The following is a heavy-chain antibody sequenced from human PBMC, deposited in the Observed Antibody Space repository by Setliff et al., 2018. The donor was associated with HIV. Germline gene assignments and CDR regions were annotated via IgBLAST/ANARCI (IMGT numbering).Heavy chain of an antibody. CDR3: AYSGRQLRGPYFDF. CDR1: GLSLSTSGVG. V-gene: IGHV2-5*01. CDR2: IYWNNNE. J-gene: IGHJ4*02. D-gene: IGHD3-10*01. Sequence: SGPTLVNPTPTLTLTCTFSGLSLSTSGVGVGWIRQSPGKALEWLAFIYWNNNEHYSTSLKNRLTVTKDTSKNRVVFTMTNMDPVDTATYYCAYSGRQLRGPYFDFWGQGTPVTVSS.